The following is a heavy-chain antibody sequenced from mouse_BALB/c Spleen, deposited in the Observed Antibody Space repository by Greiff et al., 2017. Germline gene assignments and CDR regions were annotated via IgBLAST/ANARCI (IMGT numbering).Heavy chain of an antibody. Sequence: QVQLLQSGSDLVRPGVSVQLSCTGSGYTFTNYAMHWVLQPHAKSLEWIGVISTYSGNTNYNQTFKGKFTMTVDKSSSTAYMELARLTSEDSAIYYCARSFRDSSGYSLYAMDYWGQGTSVTVSS. J-gene: IGHJ4*01. V-gene: IGHV1-67*01. CDR2: ISTYSGNT. CDR3: ARSFRDSSGYSLYAMDY. D-gene: IGHD3-2*01. CDR1: GYTFTNYA.